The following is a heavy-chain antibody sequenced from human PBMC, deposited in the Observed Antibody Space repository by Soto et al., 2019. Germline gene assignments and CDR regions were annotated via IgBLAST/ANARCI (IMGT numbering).Heavy chain of an antibody. CDR2: IYPADSDT. CDR3: ATYGSSSHFDH. V-gene: IGHV5-51*01. Sequence: GESLKISCKGSGYSFTNFWTGWVRQMPGKGLEWMGIIYPADSDTRYSPSFQGQFSLSVDKSISTAYLHWSSLRASDTAIYYCATYGSSSHFDHWGQGTQVTVSS. J-gene: IGHJ4*02. D-gene: IGHD3-10*01. CDR1: GYSFTNFW.